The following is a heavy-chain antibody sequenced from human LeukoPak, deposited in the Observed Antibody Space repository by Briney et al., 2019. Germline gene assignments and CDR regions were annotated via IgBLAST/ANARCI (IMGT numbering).Heavy chain of an antibody. V-gene: IGHV4-34*11. D-gene: IGHD1-26*01. CDR3: ARDPYNGNYGHYYYYYMDV. Sequence: SETLSLTCAVYGGSFSGYYWSWIRQPAGKGLEWIGSIYYSGSTYYNPSLKSRVTISVDTSKNQFSLKLSSVTAADTAVYYCARDPYNGNYGHYYYYYMDVWGKGTTVTISS. J-gene: IGHJ6*03. CDR1: GGSFSGYY. CDR2: IYYSGST.